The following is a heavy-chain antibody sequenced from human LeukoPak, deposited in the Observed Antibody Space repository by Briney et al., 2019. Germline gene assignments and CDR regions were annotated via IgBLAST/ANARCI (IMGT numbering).Heavy chain of an antibody. V-gene: IGHV3-33*01. D-gene: IGHD6-13*01. J-gene: IGHJ4*02. CDR2: IWYDGSNK. CDR1: GFTFSSYG. CDR3: ARQRAAAVVWVDY. Sequence: PGRSLRLSCAASGFTFSSYGMHWVRQAPGKGLEWVAVIWYDGSNKYYADSVKGRFTISRDNSKNTLYLQMNSLRAEDTAVYYCARQRAAAVVWVDYWSQGTLVTVSS.